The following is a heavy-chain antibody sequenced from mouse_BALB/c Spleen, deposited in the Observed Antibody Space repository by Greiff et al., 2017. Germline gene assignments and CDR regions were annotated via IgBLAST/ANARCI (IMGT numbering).Heavy chain of an antibody. CDR1: GFAFSSYD. Sequence: DVMLVESGGGLVKPGGSLKLSCAASGFAFSSYDMSWVRQTPEKRLEWVAYISSGGGSTYYPDTVKGRFTISRDNAKNTLYLQMSSLKSEDTAMYYCAKGGVRAWFAYWGQGTLVTVSP. CDR2: ISSGGGST. D-gene: IGHD2-14*01. J-gene: IGHJ3*01. V-gene: IGHV5-12-1*01. CDR3: AKGGVRAWFAY.